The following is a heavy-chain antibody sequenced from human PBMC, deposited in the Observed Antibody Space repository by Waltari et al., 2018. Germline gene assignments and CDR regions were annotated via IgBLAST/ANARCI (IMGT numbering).Heavy chain of an antibody. CDR1: GFTFSSYA. J-gene: IGHJ5*02. CDR3: ARDSGDDRWGWFDP. D-gene: IGHD3-22*01. CDR2: ISYDGSNK. Sequence: QVQLVESGGGVVQPGRSLRLSCAASGFTFSSYAMHWVRQAPGKGLEWVAVISYDGSNKYYADSVKGRFTISRDNSKNTLYLQMNSLRAEDTAVYYCARDSGDDRWGWFDPWGQGTLVTVSS. V-gene: IGHV3-30-3*01.